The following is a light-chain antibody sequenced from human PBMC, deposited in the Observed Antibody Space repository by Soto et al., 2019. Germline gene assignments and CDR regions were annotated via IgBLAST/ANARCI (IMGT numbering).Light chain of an antibody. V-gene: IGKV1-5*03. J-gene: IGKJ1*01. CDR2: KPS. CDR3: QQYNSYPWT. CDR1: QSMSSR. Sequence: DIQMTQSPSTLSASVGDRVTITCRASQSMSSRLAWYQQKPGKAPKLLIYKPSSLESGVASRFSGSGSGTEFTLTISSLQPDDFATYYCQQYNSYPWTFGQGTKVEIK.